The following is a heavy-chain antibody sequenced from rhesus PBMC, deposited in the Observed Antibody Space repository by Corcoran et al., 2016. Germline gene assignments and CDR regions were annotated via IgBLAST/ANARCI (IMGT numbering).Heavy chain of an antibody. J-gene: IGHJ2*01. CDR3: AGVGSSWSEWDTVGTEWYFDL. CDR1: GYSISSGYY. V-gene: IGHV4S14*01. D-gene: IGHD5-42*01. Sequence: QVQLQESGPGLVKPSETLSLTCAVSGYSISSGYYWGWIRQPPGKGLEWIGSIYGSGGSNYLNPSLKSRVTLSVATSKNQFSLKLSSVTAADTAVYYCAGVGSSWSEWDTVGTEWYFDLWGPGTPITISS. CDR2: IYGSGGSN.